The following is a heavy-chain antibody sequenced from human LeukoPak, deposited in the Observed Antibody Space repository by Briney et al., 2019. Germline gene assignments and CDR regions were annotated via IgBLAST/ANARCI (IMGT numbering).Heavy chain of an antibody. CDR3: ARQIILPYCTTITCPSHFDY. Sequence: PSETLSLTCTVSGGSISDISYYWGWIRQPPGKGLEWIGNIFYSGNTYYNPSLKSRVTVSVDASKNQFSLKLSSVTAADTAVYYCARQIILPYCTTITCPSHFDYWGQGTLVTVSS. J-gene: IGHJ4*02. CDR2: IFYSGNT. CDR1: GGSISDISYY. V-gene: IGHV4-39*01. D-gene: IGHD2-8*01.